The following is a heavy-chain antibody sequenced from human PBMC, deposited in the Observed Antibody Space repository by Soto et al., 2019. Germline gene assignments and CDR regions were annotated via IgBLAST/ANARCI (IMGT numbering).Heavy chain of an antibody. CDR3: TRGPRVDSAGTGAH. CDR2: ISGDGNTT. CDR1: GFSFSTYW. Sequence: DVQLVESGGGLAQPGGSLRLSCTASGFSFSTYWMHWVRQVPGKGQVWVSRISGDGNTTTYADSVKGRFTISRDNANNILYLEMNPLRAEDTAVYHCTRGPRVDSAGTGAHWGQGTLVTVSS. V-gene: IGHV3-74*03. J-gene: IGHJ4*02. D-gene: IGHD6-13*01.